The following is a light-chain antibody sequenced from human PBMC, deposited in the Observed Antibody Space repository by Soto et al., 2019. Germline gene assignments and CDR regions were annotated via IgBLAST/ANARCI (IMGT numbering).Light chain of an antibody. CDR1: QDIRNY. V-gene: IGKV1-39*01. CDR3: QQSDSTPYT. J-gene: IGKJ2*01. Sequence: DIQMTQSPSPLSASVGDSVTITCQASQDIRNYVNWYQKKPGKAPKLLIYDASSLETGAPSRFSGSGSGTDFTLTIASLQPEDFSTYYCQQSDSTPYTFGQGTKVDI. CDR2: DAS.